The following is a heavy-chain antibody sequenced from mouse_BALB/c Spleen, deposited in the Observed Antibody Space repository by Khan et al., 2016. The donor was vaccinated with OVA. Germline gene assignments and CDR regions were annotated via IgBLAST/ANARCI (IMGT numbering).Heavy chain of an antibody. D-gene: IGHD1-1*01. CDR1: GYTFTSYV. CDR2: IIPSNVVT. V-gene: IGHV1S136*01. Sequence: VQLKQSGPELVKPGASVKMSCKASGYTFTSYVIHWGKRRPGQGLGWIGYIIPSNVVTKSNRKFKGKATLTSDKSSSTAYMELSSLTSEDSAVYYCARRDYYGSSSFAYWGQGTLVTVSA. J-gene: IGHJ3*01. CDR3: ARRDYYGSSSFAY.